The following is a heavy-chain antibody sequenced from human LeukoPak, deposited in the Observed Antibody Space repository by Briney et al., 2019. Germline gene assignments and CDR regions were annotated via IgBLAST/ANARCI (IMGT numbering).Heavy chain of an antibody. V-gene: IGHV5-51*01. J-gene: IGHJ4*02. Sequence: GESLKISCKGSGYSFSGYWIGWVRQMPGKGLEWMGIVYPDNSDTRYSPSFQGQVTISADKSISTAYLHWISLKASDTAMYYCARVWGIAVADHFDYWGQGTLVTVSS. CDR2: VYPDNSDT. D-gene: IGHD6-19*01. CDR1: GYSFSGYW. CDR3: ARVWGIAVADHFDY.